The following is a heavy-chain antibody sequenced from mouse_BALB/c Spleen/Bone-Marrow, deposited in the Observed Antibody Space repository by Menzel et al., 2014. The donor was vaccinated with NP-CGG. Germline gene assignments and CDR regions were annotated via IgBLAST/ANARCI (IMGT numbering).Heavy chain of an antibody. CDR1: GYTFSSYW. D-gene: IGHD1-1*01. J-gene: IGHJ4*01. CDR2: ILPGSGST. Sequence: QVQLQQSGAELMKPGASVKISCKATGYTFSSYWIEWVKQRPGHGLEWIGEILPGSGSTNYNEKFKGKATFTADTSSNTAYMQLSGLTSEDSAVYYCARGGYYGSSYEDYAMDYWGQGTSVTVSS. CDR3: ARGGYYGSSYEDYAMDY. V-gene: IGHV1-9*01.